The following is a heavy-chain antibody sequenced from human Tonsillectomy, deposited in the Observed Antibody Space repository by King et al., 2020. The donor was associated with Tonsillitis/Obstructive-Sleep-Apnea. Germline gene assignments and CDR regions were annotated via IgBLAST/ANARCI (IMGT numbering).Heavy chain of an antibody. CDR1: GDSVSSNSAA. CDR2: TYYRSKWYN. J-gene: IGHJ4*02. CDR3: ARAEENSSSWPIVY. Sequence: VQLQQSGPGLVKPSQTLSLTCAISGDSVSSNSAAWNWIRQSPSRGLEWLGRTYYRSKWYNDYAVSLKSRITINPDPSKNQFSLQLNSVTPEDTAVYYCARAEENSSSWPIVYWGQGTLVTVSS. V-gene: IGHV6-1*01. D-gene: IGHD6-13*01.